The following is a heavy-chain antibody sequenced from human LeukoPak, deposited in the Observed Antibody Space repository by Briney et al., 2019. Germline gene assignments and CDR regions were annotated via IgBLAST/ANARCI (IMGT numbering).Heavy chain of an antibody. V-gene: IGHV3-74*01. CDR2: INSDGSSS. CDR1: GFTFSRYC. D-gene: IGHD3-22*01. J-gene: IGHJ4*02. Sequence: GGSLRLSCAASGFTFSRYCMHWVRQAPGKGLVWVSRINSDGSSSSYADSVKGRFTISRDNAKNTLYLQMNSLRAEDTAVYYCAKYYYDSSGYYYGDYWGQGTLVTVSS. CDR3: AKYYYDSSGYYYGDY.